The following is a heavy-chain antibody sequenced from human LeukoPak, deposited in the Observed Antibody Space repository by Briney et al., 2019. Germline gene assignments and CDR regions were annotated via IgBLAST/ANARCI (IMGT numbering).Heavy chain of an antibody. CDR1: GFTFSSDW. V-gene: IGHV3-7*01. Sequence: GGSLRLSCVASGFTFSSDWMSWVRQAPGKGLGWVANIKQDGSEKYYVDSVKGRFTISRDNAKNSLPLQMNSLRAEDTAVYYCARDHHASGSYYHYWGQGTLVTVSS. CDR3: ARDHHASGSYYHY. J-gene: IGHJ4*02. D-gene: IGHD3-10*01. CDR2: IKQDGSEK.